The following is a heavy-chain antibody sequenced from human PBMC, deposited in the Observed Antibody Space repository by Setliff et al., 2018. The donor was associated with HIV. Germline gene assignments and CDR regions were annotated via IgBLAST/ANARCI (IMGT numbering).Heavy chain of an antibody. J-gene: IGHJ4*02. V-gene: IGHV4-39*01. CDR3: ARPALGIGGGSRFDN. CDR2: IHYGGFF. D-gene: IGHD3-10*01. Sequence: PLETLSLTCTVSGGSFRSSRYYWGWIRQPPGKGLEWIGNIHYGGFFWYSPSLKSRVTISVDTSKNQFSLKLSSVTAADTAAYYCARPALGIGGGSRFDNWGQGTRVTVSS. CDR1: GGSFRSSRYY.